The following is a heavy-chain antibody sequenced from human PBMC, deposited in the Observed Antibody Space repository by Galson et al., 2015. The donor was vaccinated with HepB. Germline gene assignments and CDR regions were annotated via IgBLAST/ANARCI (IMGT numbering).Heavy chain of an antibody. CDR3: AREFPPHHCSGGSCYMSSYGMDV. CDR2: ISSSSSYT. CDR1: GFTFSNYY. Sequence: SLRLSCAASGFTFSNYYMSWIRQAPGKGLEWVSYISSSSSYTNYADSVKGRFTISRDNAKNSLYLQMNSLRAEDTAVYYCAREFPPHHCSGGSCYMSSYGMDVWGQGTTVTVSS. V-gene: IGHV3-11*06. D-gene: IGHD2-15*01. J-gene: IGHJ6*02.